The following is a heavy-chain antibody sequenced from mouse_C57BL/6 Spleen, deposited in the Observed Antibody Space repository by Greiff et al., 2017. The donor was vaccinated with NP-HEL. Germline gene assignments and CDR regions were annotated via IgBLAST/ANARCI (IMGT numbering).Heavy chain of an antibody. CDR1: GFTFSSYA. V-gene: IGHV5-9-1*02. Sequence: EVKLVESGEGLVKPGGSLKLSCAASGFTFSSYAMSWVRQTPEKRLEWVAYISSGGDYIYYADTVKGRFTISRDNARNTLYLQMSSLKSEDTAMYYCTRLLRPDYAMDYWGQGTSVTVSS. CDR3: TRLLRPDYAMDY. J-gene: IGHJ4*01. CDR2: ISSGGDYI. D-gene: IGHD1-2*01.